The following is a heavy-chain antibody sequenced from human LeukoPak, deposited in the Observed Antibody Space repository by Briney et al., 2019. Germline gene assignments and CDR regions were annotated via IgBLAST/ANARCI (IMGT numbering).Heavy chain of an antibody. V-gene: IGHV1-69*05. D-gene: IGHD6-6*01. CDR2: IIPIFGKA. CDR1: GGTFSSYA. CDR3: ASGAPVSSSQNYFDY. J-gene: IGHJ4*02. Sequence: GASVKVSCKASGGTFSSYAISWVRQAPGQGLEWMGGIIPIFGKANYAQKFQGRVTITTDESTSTAYMELSSLRSEDTAVYYCASGAPVSSSQNYFDYWGQGTLVTVCS.